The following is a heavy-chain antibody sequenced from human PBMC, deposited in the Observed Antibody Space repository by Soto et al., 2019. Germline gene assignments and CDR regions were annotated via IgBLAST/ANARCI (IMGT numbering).Heavy chain of an antibody. J-gene: IGHJ6*02. CDR1: GGTFSSYA. CDR2: IIPIFGTA. D-gene: IGHD1-26*01. V-gene: IGHV1-69*01. CDR3: ARDRDYIVGATLRYYYGMDV. Sequence: QVQLVQSGAEVKKPGSSVKVSCKASGGTFSSYAISWVRQAPGQGLEWMGGIIPIFGTANYAQKSQGRVTITADESTSTAYMELSSLRSEDTAVYYCARDRDYIVGATLRYYYGMDVWGQGTTVTVSS.